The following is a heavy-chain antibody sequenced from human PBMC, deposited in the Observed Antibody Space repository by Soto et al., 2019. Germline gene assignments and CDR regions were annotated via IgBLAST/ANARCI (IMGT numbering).Heavy chain of an antibody. CDR3: LKGISGSGWYARFDP. D-gene: IGHD6-19*01. V-gene: IGHV3-64D*08. J-gene: IGHJ5*02. CDR2: ISSNGGST. CDR1: GFTFSTYS. Sequence: PGGSLRLSCSVSGFTFSTYSMHWVRQAPGKGLEDVSAISSNGGSTYYADSVKGRFTISRDNSKNTLYLQMSSLRPDDTAVYYCLKGISGSGWYARFDPWGQGTLVTVSS.